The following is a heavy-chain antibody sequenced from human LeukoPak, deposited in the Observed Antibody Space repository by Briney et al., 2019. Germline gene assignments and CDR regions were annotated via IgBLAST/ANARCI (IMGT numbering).Heavy chain of an antibody. Sequence: GGPLRLSCAASGFSFSTYGMHWVRQAPGKGLEWMAVIWYDGSNKYYADSVKGRFTISRDNSKNTLYLQMNSLRAEDTALYYCARASGPFDYWGQGTLVAVSS. CDR1: GFSFSTYG. J-gene: IGHJ4*02. CDR2: IWYDGSNK. V-gene: IGHV3-33*01. CDR3: ARASGPFDY. D-gene: IGHD3-10*01.